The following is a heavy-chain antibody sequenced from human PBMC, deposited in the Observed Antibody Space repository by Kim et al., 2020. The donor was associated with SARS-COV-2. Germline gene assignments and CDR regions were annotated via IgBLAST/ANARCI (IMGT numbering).Heavy chain of an antibody. CDR2: IRSKANSYAT. V-gene: IGHV3-73*01. CDR3: TRVNPISGGWYDAFDI. D-gene: IGHD6-19*01. Sequence: GSLRLSCAASGFTFSGSTMHWVRQASGKGLEWVGRIRSKANSYATAYAASVKGRFTISRDDSQNTAYLQMNSLKTEDTAVYYCTRVNPISGGWYDAFDIWGQGTMVTVSS. J-gene: IGHJ3*02. CDR1: GFTFSGST.